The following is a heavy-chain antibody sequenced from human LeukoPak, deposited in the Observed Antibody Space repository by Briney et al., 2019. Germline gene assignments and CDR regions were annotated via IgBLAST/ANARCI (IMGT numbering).Heavy chain of an antibody. V-gene: IGHV1-69*04. D-gene: IGHD2-2*01. CDR3: ARSIVVVPAATISYNWFDP. CDR1: GGTFSSYA. CDR2: IIPILGIA. J-gene: IGHJ5*02. Sequence: GASVKVSCKASGGTFSSYAISWVRQAPGQGLEWMGRIIPILGIANYAQKFQGRVTITADKSTSTAYMELSSLRSEDTAVYYCARSIVVVPAATISYNWFDPWGQGTLVTVSS.